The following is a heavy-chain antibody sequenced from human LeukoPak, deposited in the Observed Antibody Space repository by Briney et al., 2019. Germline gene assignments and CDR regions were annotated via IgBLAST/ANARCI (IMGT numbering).Heavy chain of an antibody. CDR2: IYSSGDT. D-gene: IGHD6-25*01. V-gene: IGHV4-61*02. CDR3: ASGSPFYGMDV. J-gene: IGHJ6*02. CDR1: GGSITSGSEY. Sequence: SETLSLTCTVFGGSITSGSEYWTWIRQPAGKGLEWIGRIYSSGDTKFNPALKGRVAISVDTSKNQFSLNLTSVTAADTAVYYCASGSPFYGMDVWGQGTTVTVSS.